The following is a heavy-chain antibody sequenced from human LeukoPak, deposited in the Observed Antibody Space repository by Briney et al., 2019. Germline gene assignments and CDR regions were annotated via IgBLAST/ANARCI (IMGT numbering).Heavy chain of an antibody. CDR3: ARDFHIFAYCGFGDL. CDR1: GFNLNNHA. Sequence: GGSLRLSCTASGFNLNNHAMSWVRQAPGKGLEWLGFIKTEGYGGTADYAASVKGRFTISRDDSTNIAYLQMNRLNTEDTAVYYCARDFHIFAYCGFGDLWGQGTLVSVSS. D-gene: IGHD3-10*01. J-gene: IGHJ5*02. CDR2: IKTEGYGGTA. V-gene: IGHV3-49*04.